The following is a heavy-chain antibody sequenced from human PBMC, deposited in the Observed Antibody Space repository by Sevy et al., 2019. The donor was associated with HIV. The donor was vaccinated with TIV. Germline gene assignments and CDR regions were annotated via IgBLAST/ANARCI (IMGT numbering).Heavy chain of an antibody. J-gene: IGHJ4*02. CDR1: GFSFAWYW. V-gene: IGHV3-7*01. CDR3: VRAIAAAGSF. D-gene: IGHD6-13*01. CDR2: INQDGSEK. Sequence: GGSLRLSCAASGFSFAWYWMSWVRQTPEKGLEWVANINQDGSEKNYVDSVKGRFTISRDNARNLLYLQMNSLRVEDTALYYCVRAIAAAGSFWGQGTLVTVSS.